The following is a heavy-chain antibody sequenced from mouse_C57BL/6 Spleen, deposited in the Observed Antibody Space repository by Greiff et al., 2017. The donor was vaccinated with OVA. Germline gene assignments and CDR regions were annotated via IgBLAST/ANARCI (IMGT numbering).Heavy chain of an antibody. CDR2: IDPSDSYT. J-gene: IGHJ2*01. CDR3: ARSGWDSY. CDR1: GYTFTSYW. Sequence: VQLQQSGAELVMPGASVKLSCKASGYTFTSYWMHWVKQRPGQGLEWIGEIDPSDSYTNYNQKFKGKSTLTVDKSSSTAYMQLSSLTSEDSAVYYCARSGWDSYWGQGTTLTVSS. D-gene: IGHD3-3*01. V-gene: IGHV1-69*01.